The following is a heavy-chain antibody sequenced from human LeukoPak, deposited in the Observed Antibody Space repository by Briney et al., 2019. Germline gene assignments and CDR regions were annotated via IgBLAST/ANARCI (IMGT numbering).Heavy chain of an antibody. CDR3: ARHTYYDFWSGRLTYFDY. J-gene: IGHJ4*02. Sequence: SETLSLTCTVSGNSFGDYYWSWIRQPAGKGLEWIGRIYTSGSTTYNPSLKSRVTMSVDTSKSQFSLNLMSVTAADTAVYYCARHTYYDFWSGRLTYFDYWGQGTLVTVSS. V-gene: IGHV4-4*07. CDR2: IYTSGST. CDR1: GNSFGDYY. D-gene: IGHD3-3*01.